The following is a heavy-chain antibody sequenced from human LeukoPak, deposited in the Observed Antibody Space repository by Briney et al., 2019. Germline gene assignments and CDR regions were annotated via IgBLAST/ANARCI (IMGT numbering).Heavy chain of an antibody. V-gene: IGHV4-59*01. D-gene: IGHD3-3*01. Sequence: SETLSLTCTVSGGSISSYYWSWIRQPPGKGLEWIGYIYYSGSTNYNPSLKSRVTISVDTSKNQFSLKLSSVTAADTAVYYCARDQGDYDFWSGHSYMDVWGKGTTVTVSS. CDR3: ARDQGDYDFWSGHSYMDV. J-gene: IGHJ6*03. CDR2: IYYSGST. CDR1: GGSISSYY.